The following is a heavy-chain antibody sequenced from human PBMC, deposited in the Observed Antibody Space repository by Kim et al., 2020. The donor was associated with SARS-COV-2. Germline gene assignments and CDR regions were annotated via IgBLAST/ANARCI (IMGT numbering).Heavy chain of an antibody. CDR3: AREPRRRSVVVTAIQRGYVYY. Sequence: SETLSLTCTVSGGSISSGGYYWSWIRQHPGKGLEWIGYIYYSGSTYYNPSLKSRVTISVDTSKNQFSLKLSSVTAADTAVYYCAREPRRRSVVVTAIQRGYVYYWGEGTLVTVSS. D-gene: IGHD2-21*02. CDR1: GGSISSGGYY. CDR2: IYYSGST. V-gene: IGHV4-31*03. J-gene: IGHJ4*02.